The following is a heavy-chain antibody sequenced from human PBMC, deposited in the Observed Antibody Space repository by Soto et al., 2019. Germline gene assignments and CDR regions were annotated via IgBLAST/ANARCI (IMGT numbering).Heavy chain of an antibody. CDR1: GFTVSSNY. J-gene: IGHJ4*02. CDR2: IYSGGST. V-gene: IGHV3-66*01. Sequence: EVQLVESGGGLVQPGGSLRLSCAASGFTVSSNYMSWVRQAPGKGLEWVSVIYSGGSTYYADSVKGRFSISRDNSKNTLYLQMNSLRAEDTAVYYCAGPPGSSMVLEDYWGQGTLVTVSS. D-gene: IGHD3-10*01. CDR3: AGPPGSSMVLEDY.